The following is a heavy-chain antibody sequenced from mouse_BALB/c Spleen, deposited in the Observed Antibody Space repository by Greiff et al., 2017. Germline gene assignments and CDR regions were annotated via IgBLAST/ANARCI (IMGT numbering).Heavy chain of an antibody. D-gene: IGHD2-2*01. CDR2: ISSGGST. V-gene: IGHV5-6*03. CDR1: GFTFSSYA. Sequence: EVMLVESGGGLVKPGGSLKLSCAASGFTFSSYAMSWVRQTPEKRLEWVASISSGGSTYYPDSVKGRFTISRDNAKNTLYLQMSSLKSEDTAMYYCARRGYGYDSHFDYWGQGTTLTVSS. J-gene: IGHJ2*01. CDR3: ARRGYGYDSHFDY.